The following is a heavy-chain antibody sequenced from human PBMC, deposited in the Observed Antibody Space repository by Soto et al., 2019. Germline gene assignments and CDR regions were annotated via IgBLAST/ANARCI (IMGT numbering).Heavy chain of an antibody. CDR3: AKGRGSSWTIDY. J-gene: IGHJ4*01. Sequence: DVELSESGGGLVQPGGSLRLSCAASGFNFRSYAMSWVRRAPGKGLEWVSAISGSGGTSYFADSVRGRFTISRDNSKNTLYLQLISLRVADTAEYFCAKGRGSSWTIDYWGHGTLVTVSS. D-gene: IGHD6-13*01. CDR1: GFNFRSYA. V-gene: IGHV3-23*01. CDR2: ISGSGGTS.